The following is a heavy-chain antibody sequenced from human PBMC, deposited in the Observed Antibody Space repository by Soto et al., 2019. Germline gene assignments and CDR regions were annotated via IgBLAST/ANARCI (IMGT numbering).Heavy chain of an antibody. CDR3: ARSPYSYGPIDY. CDR2: IYSGGST. D-gene: IGHD5-18*01. Sequence: PGGSLRLSCAASGFTVSSNHMSWVRQAPGKGLEWVSVIYSGGSTYYADSVKGRFTISRDNSKNTLYLQMNSLRAEDTAVYYCARSPYSYGPIDYWGQGTLVTVSS. CDR1: GFTVSSNH. J-gene: IGHJ4*02. V-gene: IGHV3-66*01.